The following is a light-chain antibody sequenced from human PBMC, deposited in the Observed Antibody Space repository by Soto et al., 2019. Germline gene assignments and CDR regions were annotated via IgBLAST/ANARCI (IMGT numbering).Light chain of an antibody. CDR1: QSISSW. CDR3: QQYNSYSWT. CDR2: DAS. Sequence: DIQMTQCPSTLSASVGDRVTITCGASQSISSWLAWYQQKPGKAPKLLIYDASSLESGVPSRFSGSGSGTEFTLTISSLQPDDFATYYCQQYNSYSWTFGQGTKVDIK. J-gene: IGKJ1*01. V-gene: IGKV1-5*01.